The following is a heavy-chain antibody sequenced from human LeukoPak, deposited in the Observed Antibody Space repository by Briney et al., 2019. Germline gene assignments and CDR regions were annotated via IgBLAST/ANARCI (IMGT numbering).Heavy chain of an antibody. D-gene: IGHD1-26*01. CDR2: INPSGGST. CDR3: ARSGSYSNFDY. Sequence: ASVKVSCKASGYTLTSYYMHWVRQAPGQGLEWMGIINPSGGSTSYAQKFQGRVTMTRDMSTSTAYMELSSLRSEDMAVYYCARSGSYSNFDYWGQGTLVTVSS. CDR1: GYTLTSYY. V-gene: IGHV1-46*01. J-gene: IGHJ4*02.